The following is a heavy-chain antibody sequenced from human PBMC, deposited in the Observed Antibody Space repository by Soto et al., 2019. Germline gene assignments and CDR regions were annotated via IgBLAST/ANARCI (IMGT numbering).Heavy chain of an antibody. D-gene: IGHD6-13*01. J-gene: IGHJ4*02. CDR3: ARQTYSSLIDY. V-gene: IGHV4-39*01. Sequence: SETLSLTCTVSGGSISSSSYYWGWIRQPPGKGLEWIGSIYYSGSTYYNPSLKSRVTISVDTSKNQFSLKLSSVTAADTAVYYCARQTYSSLIDYWGQGTLVTVSS. CDR1: GGSISSSSYY. CDR2: IYYSGST.